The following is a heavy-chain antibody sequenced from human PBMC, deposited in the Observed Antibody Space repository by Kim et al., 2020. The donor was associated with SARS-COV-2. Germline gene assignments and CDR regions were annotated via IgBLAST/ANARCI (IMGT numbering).Heavy chain of an antibody. Sequence: GGSLRLSCAASGFTFSNYWMHWVRQAPGKGLVWVSRINSDGSSTSYADSVKGRFTISRDNVKNTLYLQMNSLRAEDTAVYYCARPATVTTITLWFDPWGQGTLVTVSS. CDR1: GFTFSNYW. CDR2: INSDGSST. J-gene: IGHJ5*02. CDR3: ARPATVTTITLWFDP. D-gene: IGHD4-17*01. V-gene: IGHV3-74*01.